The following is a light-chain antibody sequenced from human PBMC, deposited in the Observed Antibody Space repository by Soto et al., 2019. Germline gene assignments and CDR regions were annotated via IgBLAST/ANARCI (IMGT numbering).Light chain of an antibody. V-gene: IGKV3-15*01. CDR1: QSVRSN. J-gene: IGKJ2*01. CDR2: GAS. Sequence: EIVMTQSPATLSVSPGERATLSCRASQSVRSNLAWYQQKPGQAPRLLIYGASTRATGIPARFSGSGSGTEFTLTISSLQSEDFAVYYCQQYNDWPPRYTFGQGTK. CDR3: QQYNDWPPRYT.